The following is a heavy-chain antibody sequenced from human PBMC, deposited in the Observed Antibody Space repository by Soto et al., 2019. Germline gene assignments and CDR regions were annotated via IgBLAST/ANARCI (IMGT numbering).Heavy chain of an antibody. D-gene: IGHD6-19*01. CDR3: ARDQGSSGWPLRWFDP. J-gene: IGHJ5*02. CDR1: GYTFTSYY. Sequence: ASVKVSCKASGYTFTSYYMHWVRQAPGQGLEWMGIINPSGGSTSYAQKFQGRVTMTRDTSTSTVYMELSSLRPEDTAVYYCARDQGSSGWPLRWFDPWGQGTLVTVSS. V-gene: IGHV1-46*01. CDR2: INPSGGST.